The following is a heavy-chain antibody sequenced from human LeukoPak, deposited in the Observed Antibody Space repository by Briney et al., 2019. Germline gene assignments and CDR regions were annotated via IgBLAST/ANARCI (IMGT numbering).Heavy chain of an antibody. Sequence: SETLSLTCTVSGGSISSGSYYWSWIRQPAGKGLEWIGRIDTSVSTNYNPSLKSRVTISVDTSKNQFSLKLSSVTAADTAVYYCASPPSNCGGDCYFDYWGQGTLVTVSS. D-gene: IGHD2-21*02. CDR1: GGSISSGSYY. CDR2: IDTSVST. V-gene: IGHV4-61*02. CDR3: ASPPSNCGGDCYFDY. J-gene: IGHJ4*02.